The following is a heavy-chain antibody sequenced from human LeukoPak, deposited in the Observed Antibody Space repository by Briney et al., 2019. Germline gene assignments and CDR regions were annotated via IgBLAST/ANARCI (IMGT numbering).Heavy chain of an antibody. J-gene: IGHJ4*02. CDR2: INPSGANT. CDR3: AREVGIRGHFDY. D-gene: IGHD1-26*01. Sequence: ASVKVSCKVSGYTLTELSMHWVRQVPGQGLEWMGIINPSGANTGYAQKFQGRVTMTRDTSTSTVYMELSSLRSQDTAVYYCAREVGIRGHFDYWGRGTPVTVSS. V-gene: IGHV1-46*01. CDR1: GYTLTELS.